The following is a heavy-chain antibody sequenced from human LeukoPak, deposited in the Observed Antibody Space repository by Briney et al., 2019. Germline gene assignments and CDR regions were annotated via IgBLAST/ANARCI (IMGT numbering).Heavy chain of an antibody. CDR3: ARVNLRSGSSRYFDY. V-gene: IGHV4-4*02. J-gene: IGHJ4*02. CDR1: GGSISSSNW. Sequence: PSETLSLTCAVSGGSISSSNWWSWVRQPPGKGLEWIGEIYHSGSTNYNPSLKSRVTISVDKSKNQFSLKLSSMTAADTAVYYCARVNLRSGSSRYFDYWGQGTLVTVSS. CDR2: IYHSGST. D-gene: IGHD6-13*01.